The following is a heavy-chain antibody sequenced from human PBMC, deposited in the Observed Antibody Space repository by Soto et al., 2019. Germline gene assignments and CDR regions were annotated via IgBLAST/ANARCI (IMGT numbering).Heavy chain of an antibody. CDR3: AKDGTAAGIHFYGMNV. J-gene: IGHJ6*02. V-gene: IGHV3-23*01. CDR1: GFSLTSYG. CDR2: IGGVGDT. D-gene: IGHD6-13*01. Sequence: EVQLWESGGGLAQPGGSLRLSCEVSGFSLTSYGMNGVRQPPDKGLEWVSTIGGVGDTFYADSVKGRFTISRDVSKNTLFLQMNSLRDEDTALYFCAKDGTAAGIHFYGMNVWGQGTTVTVSS.